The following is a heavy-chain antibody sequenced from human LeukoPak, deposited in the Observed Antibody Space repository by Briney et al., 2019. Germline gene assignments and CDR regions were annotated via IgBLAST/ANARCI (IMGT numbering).Heavy chain of an antibody. CDR1: GGSISSSSYY. CDR2: IYYSGST. J-gene: IGHJ5*02. D-gene: IGHD6-13*01. V-gene: IGHV4-39*01. Sequence: SSETLSLTCTVSGGSISSSSYYWGWIRQPPGKGLEWIGSIYYSGSTYYNPSLKSRVTISVDTSKNQFSLRLNSVTAADTAVYYCARHGGRAAAGWGDNWFDPWGQGTLVTVSS. CDR3: ARHGGRAAAGWGDNWFDP.